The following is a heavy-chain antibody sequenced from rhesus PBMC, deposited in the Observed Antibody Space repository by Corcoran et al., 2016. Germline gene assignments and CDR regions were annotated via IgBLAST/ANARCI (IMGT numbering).Heavy chain of an antibody. J-gene: IGHJ4*01. V-gene: IGHV4-169*02. D-gene: IGHD6-13*01. CDR3: ARDRPPSSYSSWPYFDY. CDR1: GGSISSSY. Sequence: QLQLQESGPGLVKPSETLSVTCAVSGGSISSSYWSWIRQAPGKGLEWIGYIYGSRSSTNYNPSPKSPVTLSVDTSKNQLSLKLSSVTTADTAVYYCARDRPPSSYSSWPYFDYWGQGVLVTVSS. CDR2: IYGSRSST.